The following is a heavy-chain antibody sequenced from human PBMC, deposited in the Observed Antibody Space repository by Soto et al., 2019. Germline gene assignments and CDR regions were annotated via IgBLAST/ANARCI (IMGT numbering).Heavy chain of an antibody. CDR3: ATTGYYDSSGYLYY. Sequence: PGASLKISCKGSGYSFTSYYISWMRQMHGKGLEWMGRIDPADSSTNYSPSFQGHVAISADKSIRTAYLQWSSLKASDTAMYYCATTGYYDSSGYLYYWGQGTLVTISS. V-gene: IGHV5-10-1*01. D-gene: IGHD3-22*01. CDR2: IDPADSST. J-gene: IGHJ4*02. CDR1: GYSFTSYY.